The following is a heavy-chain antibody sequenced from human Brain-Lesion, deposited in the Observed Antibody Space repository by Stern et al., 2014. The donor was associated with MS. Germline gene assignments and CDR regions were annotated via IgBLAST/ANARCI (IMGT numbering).Heavy chain of an antibody. J-gene: IGHJ6*02. CDR3: ARDPIVGTTADGMDV. D-gene: IGHD1-26*01. CDR1: GFMFSVYA. Sequence: VQLVESGGEVVQPGRTLTLSCTASGFMFSVYAMHWVRQAPGKGLEWVAISWHDGSNKYYRDSVKGRFVISRDNSKDTLYLQMDNLTVEDTAVYFCARDPIVGTTADGMDVWGQGTTVAVSS. V-gene: IGHV3-33*08. CDR2: SWHDGSNK.